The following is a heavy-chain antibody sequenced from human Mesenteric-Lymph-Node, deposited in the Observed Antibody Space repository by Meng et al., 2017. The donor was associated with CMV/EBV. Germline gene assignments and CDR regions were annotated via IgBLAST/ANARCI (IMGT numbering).Heavy chain of an antibody. CDR1: GFTFSSYS. CDR3: ASSVGLHV. J-gene: IGHJ6*02. V-gene: IGHV3-48*04. Sequence: GESLKISCAASGFTFSSYSMNWVRQAPGKGLEWVSYISSSSSTIYYADSVKGRFTISRDNAKHSLYLQMNSLRAEDTAVYYCASSVGLHVWGQGTTVTVSS. CDR2: ISSSSSTI.